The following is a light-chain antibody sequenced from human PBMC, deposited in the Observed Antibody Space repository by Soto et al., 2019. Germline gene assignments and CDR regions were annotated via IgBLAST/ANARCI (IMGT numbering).Light chain of an antibody. CDR1: SSNIGAGYD. CDR3: QSYDGSLGGVV. V-gene: IGLV1-40*01. J-gene: IGLJ2*01. Sequence: QSVLTQPPSVSGAPGQRVTISCTGSSSNIGAGYDVHWYQQLPGTAPKPLIYGNSNRPSGVPDRFSGSKSGTSASLAITGLQAEDEADYYCQSYDGSLGGVVFGGGTKLTVL. CDR2: GNS.